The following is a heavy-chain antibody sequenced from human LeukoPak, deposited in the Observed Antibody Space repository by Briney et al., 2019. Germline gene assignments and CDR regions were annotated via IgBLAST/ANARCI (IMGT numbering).Heavy chain of an antibody. CDR3: ARAGAPYCGGDCPPI. CDR2: INPNSGGT. Sequence: ASVKVSCTASGYTFTGYYMHWVRQAPGQGLEWMGWINPNSGGTNYAQKFQGRVTMTRDTSISTAYMELSRLRSDDTAVYYCARAGAPYCGGDCPPIWGQGTRVTVSS. V-gene: IGHV1-2*02. CDR1: GYTFTGYY. D-gene: IGHD2-21*02. J-gene: IGHJ3*02.